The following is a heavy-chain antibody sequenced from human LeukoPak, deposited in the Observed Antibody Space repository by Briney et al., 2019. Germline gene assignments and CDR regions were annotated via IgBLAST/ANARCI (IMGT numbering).Heavy chain of an antibody. CDR2: IYSGGST. D-gene: IGHD2-2*01. Sequence: GGSLRLSCAASGFTVSSNYMSWVRQAPGKGLEWVSVIYSGGSTYYADSVKGRFTISRHNSKNTLYLQMNSLRAEDTAVYYCARGECSSTSCYYYYGMDVWGQGTTVTVPS. CDR3: ARGECSSTSCYYYYGMDV. V-gene: IGHV3-53*04. CDR1: GFTVSSNY. J-gene: IGHJ6*02.